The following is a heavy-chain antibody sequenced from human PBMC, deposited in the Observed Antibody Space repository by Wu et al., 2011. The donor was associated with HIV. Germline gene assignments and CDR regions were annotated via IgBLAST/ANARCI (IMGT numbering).Heavy chain of an antibody. J-gene: IGHJ4*02. CDR2: MNPNSGNT. D-gene: IGHD1-26*01. CDR3: ARGKVGARQFDY. V-gene: IGHV1-8*02. Sequence: QVQLVQSGAEVKKPGASVKVSCKASGYTFTGYYMHWVRQAPGQGLEWMGWMNPNSGNTGYAQKFQGRVTMTRNTSISTAYMELSSLRSEDTAVYYCARGKVGARQFDYVGPGNPGHRLL. CDR1: GYTFTGYY.